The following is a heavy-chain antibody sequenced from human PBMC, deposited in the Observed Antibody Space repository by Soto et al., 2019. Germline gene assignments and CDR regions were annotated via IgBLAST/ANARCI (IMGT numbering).Heavy chain of an antibody. J-gene: IGHJ4*02. V-gene: IGHV2-5*02. CDR2: VYWDDSK. D-gene: IGHD2-2*01. Sequence: QITLNESGPTLVKPTQTLTLTCTFSGFSLSTRDVGVGWIRQPPGEALEWLGVVYWDDSKTYSPSLESRLTNTQATSTNTVVLIMTKMDPEATATDYGAHGRGGVASFWGQGTLVTVSS. CDR1: GFSLSTRDVG. CDR3: AHGRGGVASF.